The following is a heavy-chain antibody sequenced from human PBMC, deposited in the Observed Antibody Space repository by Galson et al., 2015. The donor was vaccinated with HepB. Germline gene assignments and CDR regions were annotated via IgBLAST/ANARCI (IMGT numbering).Heavy chain of an antibody. J-gene: IGHJ6*02. V-gene: IGHV1-69*02. Sequence: SVKVSCKASGGTFSSYTISWVRQAPGQGLEWMGRIIPILGIANYAQKFQGRVTITADKSTSTAYMELSSLRSEDTAVYYCARSPPMGSSQHYYYYGMDVWGQGTTVTVSS. CDR2: IIPILGIA. CDR3: ARSPPMGSSQHYYYYGMDV. D-gene: IGHD6-19*01. CDR1: GGTFSSYT.